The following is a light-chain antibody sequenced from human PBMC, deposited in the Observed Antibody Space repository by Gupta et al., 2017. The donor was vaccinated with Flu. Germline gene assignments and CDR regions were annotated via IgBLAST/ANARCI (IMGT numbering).Light chain of an antibody. CDR2: AAF. Sequence: DIQLTQSPSSLSASVGDRVTITCRSSQTISTFLNWYQQKPGKAPELLIYAAFSLHSGAPSRFSGSRSGTDFTLTISSLQPEDFATYYCQQTYSSFSLTFGGGTKVEIK. CDR3: QQTYSSFSLT. V-gene: IGKV1-39*01. J-gene: IGKJ4*01. CDR1: QTISTF.